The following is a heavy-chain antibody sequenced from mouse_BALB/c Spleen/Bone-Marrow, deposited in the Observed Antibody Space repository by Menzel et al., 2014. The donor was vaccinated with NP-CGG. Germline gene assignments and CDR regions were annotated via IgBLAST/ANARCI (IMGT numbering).Heavy chain of an antibody. D-gene: IGHD1-1*01. CDR3: ASGYYGSSPYWYCDV. CDR1: GFNIKDYY. Sequence: VQLQQSGAELVRPGALVKLSCKASGFNIKDYYMHWVKQRPEQGLEWIGWIDPENGNTIYDPKFQGKASITADTSSNTAYLQLSSLTSEDTAVYYCASGYYGSSPYWYCDVWGEGTTVTVSS. CDR2: IDPENGNT. J-gene: IGHJ1*01. V-gene: IGHV14-1*02.